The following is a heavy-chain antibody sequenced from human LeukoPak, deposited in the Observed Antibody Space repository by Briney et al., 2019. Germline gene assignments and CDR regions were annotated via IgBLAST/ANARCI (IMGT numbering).Heavy chain of an antibody. J-gene: IGHJ6*02. CDR3: ARDGYSGSSYYYYYGMDV. V-gene: IGHV1-2*02. CDR2: INPNSGGT. Sequence: ASVKVSCKASGDTFTGYYMHWVRQAPGQGREWMGWINPNSGGTNYAQKFQGRVTMTRDTSISTAYMELSRLRSDDTAVYYCARDGYSGSSYYYYYGMDVWGQGTTVTVSS. D-gene: IGHD1-26*01. CDR1: GDTFTGYY.